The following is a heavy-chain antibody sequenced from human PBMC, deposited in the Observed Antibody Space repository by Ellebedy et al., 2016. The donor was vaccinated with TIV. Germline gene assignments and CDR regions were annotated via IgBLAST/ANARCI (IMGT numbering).Heavy chain of an antibody. D-gene: IGHD2-15*01. CDR1: GASFSAYY. CDR2: INHSGST. V-gene: IGHV4-34*01. J-gene: IGHJ6*04. Sequence: SETLSLXXAVYGASFSAYYWSWIRQPPGKGLEWIGEINHSGSTNYNPSLTSRVTISVDTSKNQFSLKLTSVTAADTALYYCARHYPGGYPGGVWGKGTTVIVSS. CDR3: ARHYPGGYPGGV.